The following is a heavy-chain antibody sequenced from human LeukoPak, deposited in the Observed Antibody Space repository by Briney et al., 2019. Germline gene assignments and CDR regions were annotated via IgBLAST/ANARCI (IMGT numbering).Heavy chain of an antibody. CDR3: ARQVVPAASYYYYYMDV. D-gene: IGHD2-2*01. CDR2: IYPGDSDT. Sequence: GESLKISCKGSGYSSTSYWIGWVRQMPGKGLEWMGIIYPGDSDTRYSPSFQGQVTISADKSISTAYLQWSSLKASDTAMYYCARQVVPAASYYYYYMDVWGKGTTVTVSS. V-gene: IGHV5-51*01. CDR1: GYSSTSYW. J-gene: IGHJ6*03.